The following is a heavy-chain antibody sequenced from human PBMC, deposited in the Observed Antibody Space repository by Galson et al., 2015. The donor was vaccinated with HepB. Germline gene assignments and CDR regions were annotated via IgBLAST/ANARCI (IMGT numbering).Heavy chain of an antibody. CDR1: GFTFDDYA. Sequence: SLRLSCAASGFTFDDYAMHWVRQAPGKGLEWVSGISWNSGSIGYADSVQGRFTISRDNAKNLLYLQMNSLRAEDTALYYCAKLDGYTYGSFGGESGDYWGQGTLVTVSS. V-gene: IGHV3-9*01. CDR2: ISWNSGSI. J-gene: IGHJ4*02. D-gene: IGHD5-18*01. CDR3: AKLDGYTYGSFGGESGDY.